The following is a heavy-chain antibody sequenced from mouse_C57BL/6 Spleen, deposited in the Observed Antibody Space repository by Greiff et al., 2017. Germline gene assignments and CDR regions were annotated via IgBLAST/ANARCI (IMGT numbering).Heavy chain of an antibody. V-gene: IGHV2-4*01. J-gene: IGHJ1*03. D-gene: IGHD1-1*01. CDR3: AISPYYGSSYESYWYFDV. Sequence: QVQLQQSGPGLVQPSQSLSITCTVSGFSLPSYGVHWVRQPPGKGLEWLGVIWSGGSTDYNAAFISRLSISKDNAKSQVFYKRNSLQADDTAIYYCAISPYYGSSYESYWYFDVWGTGTTVTVSS. CDR2: IWSGGST. CDR1: GFSLPSYG.